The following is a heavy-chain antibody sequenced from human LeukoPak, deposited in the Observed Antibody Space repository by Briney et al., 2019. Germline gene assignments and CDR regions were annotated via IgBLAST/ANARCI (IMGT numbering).Heavy chain of an antibody. V-gene: IGHV3-30*18. CDR3: AKDLSPDPLWPKPDY. J-gene: IGHJ4*02. CDR2: ISYDGSNR. CDR1: GFTFSRYG. Sequence: GRSLRLSCAASGFTFSRYGMHWVRQGPDKGLEWGAVISYDGSNRYYADSVKGRFTISRDNSKNTLYLQMNSLRAEDTAVYFCAKDLSPDPLWPKPDYWGQGTLVTVSS. D-gene: IGHD3-10*01.